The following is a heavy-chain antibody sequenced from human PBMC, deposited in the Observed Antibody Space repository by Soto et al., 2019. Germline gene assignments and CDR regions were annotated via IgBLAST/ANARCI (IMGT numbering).Heavy chain of an antibody. CDR3: AHKVVACCSNYSGGVFDL. V-gene: IGHV2-5*02. CDR1: GFSLTTNGVG. J-gene: IGHJ3*01. Sequence: QITLKESGPTLVQSTQTLTLTCTFSGFSLTTNGVGVGWIRQPPGKPLEWLALIYWDDDKRYSPSLKSRLTITKDTSKNQVVLTTTSKDPVDSATYYGAHKVVACCSNYSGGVFDLWGQGTLVTVSS. CDR2: IYWDDDK. D-gene: IGHD4-4*01.